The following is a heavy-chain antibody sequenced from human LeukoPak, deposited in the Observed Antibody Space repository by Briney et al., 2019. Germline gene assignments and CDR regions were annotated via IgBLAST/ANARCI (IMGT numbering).Heavy chain of an antibody. CDR2: INPSGGST. Sequence: GASVKVSCKASGYTFTSYYMHWVRQAPGQGLEWMGIINPSGGSTSYAQKFQGRVTMTRDTSTSTVYMELSSLRSEDTAVYYCARGGSYYDFWSGYSALDWFDPWGQGTLVTVSS. J-gene: IGHJ5*02. V-gene: IGHV1-46*01. D-gene: IGHD3-3*01. CDR3: ARGGSYYDFWSGYSALDWFDP. CDR1: GYTFTSYY.